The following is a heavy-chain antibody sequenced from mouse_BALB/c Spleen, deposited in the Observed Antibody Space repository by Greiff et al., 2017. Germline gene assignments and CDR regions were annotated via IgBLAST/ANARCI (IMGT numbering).Heavy chain of an antibody. CDR1: EYEFPSHD. Sequence: EVKVVESGGGLVQPGESLKLSCESNEYEFPSHDMSWVRKTPEKRLELVAAINSDGGSTYYPDTMERRFIISRDNTKTTLYLQMSSLRSEDTALYYCARQGRYGNWFAYWGQGTLVTVSA. CDR3: ARQGRYGNWFAY. D-gene: IGHD2-10*02. J-gene: IGHJ3*01. V-gene: IGHV5-2*01. CDR2: INSDGGST.